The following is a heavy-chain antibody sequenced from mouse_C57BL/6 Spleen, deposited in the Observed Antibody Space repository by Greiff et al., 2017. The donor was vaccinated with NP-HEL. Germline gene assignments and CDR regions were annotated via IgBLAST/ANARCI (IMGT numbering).Heavy chain of an antibody. CDR1: GFSLTSYG. J-gene: IGHJ4*01. CDR3: ARTGDGYYDYAMDY. CDR2: IWSGGST. Sequence: QVQLKESGPGLVQPSQSLSITCTVSGFSLTSYGVHWVRQSPGKGLEWLGVIWSGGSTDYNAAFISRLSISKDNSKSQVFFKMNSLQADDTAIYYCARTGDGYYDYAMDYWGQGTSVTVSS. V-gene: IGHV2-2*01. D-gene: IGHD2-3*01.